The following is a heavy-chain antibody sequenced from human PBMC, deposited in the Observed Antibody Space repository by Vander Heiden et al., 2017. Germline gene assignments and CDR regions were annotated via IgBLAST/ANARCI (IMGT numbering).Heavy chain of an antibody. CDR1: GFTFSSYA. J-gene: IGHJ4*02. CDR2: ISGSGGST. V-gene: IGHV3-23*01. D-gene: IGHD3-10*01. CDR3: AKGTMVRGVIYDY. Sequence: EVQLLESGGGLVQPGGSLRRSCAASGFTFSSYAMSWVRQAPGKGLEWVSAISGSGGSTYYADSVKGRFTISRDNSKNTLYLQMNSLRAEDTAVYYCAKGTMVRGVIYDYWGQGTLVTVSS.